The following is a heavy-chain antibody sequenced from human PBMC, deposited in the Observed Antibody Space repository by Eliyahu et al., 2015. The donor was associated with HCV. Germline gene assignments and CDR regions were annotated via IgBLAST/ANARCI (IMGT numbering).Heavy chain of an antibody. V-gene: IGHV3-48*02. D-gene: IGHD3-16*01. CDR3: ARDLIR. CDR2: INSRSSGV. J-gene: IGHJ4*02. Sequence: EVNLVESGGGLVQPGGSLRLSCAASGFTFTSYTMHWVRQAPGRGLEWVAYINSRSSGVGYADSVKGRFAISRDNGKNSLYLQMNSLRDEDTAVYYCARDLIRRGQGTLVTVSS. CDR1: GFTFTSYT.